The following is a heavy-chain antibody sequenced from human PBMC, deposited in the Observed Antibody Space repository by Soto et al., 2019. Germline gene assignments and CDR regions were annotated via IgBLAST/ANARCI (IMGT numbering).Heavy chain of an antibody. CDR3: ARRYGSAFDF. D-gene: IGHD3-10*01. V-gene: IGHV4-39*07. CDR1: GGSISSTSYY. J-gene: IGHJ3*01. CDR2: IYYSGST. Sequence: SETLSLTCTVSGGSISSTSYYWGWIRQPPGKGLEWIGSIYYSGSTYYNPSLKSRVTISVDTSKNQFSLKLTSVTAADTAVYYCARRYGSAFDFWGQGTMVTVSS.